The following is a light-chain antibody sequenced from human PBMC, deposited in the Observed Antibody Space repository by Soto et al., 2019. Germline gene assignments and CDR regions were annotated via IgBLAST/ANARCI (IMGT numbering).Light chain of an antibody. CDR1: QSISSN. Sequence: EIVMTQSPATLSVSPGERATLSCRASQSISSNLAWYQQKPGQAPRLLIYGASTRATGIPATFSGSGSGTEFPLTIRSLQSEDFAVYYCQQYNNWPFTFGPGTKVDIK. CDR3: QQYNNWPFT. J-gene: IGKJ3*01. CDR2: GAS. V-gene: IGKV3-15*01.